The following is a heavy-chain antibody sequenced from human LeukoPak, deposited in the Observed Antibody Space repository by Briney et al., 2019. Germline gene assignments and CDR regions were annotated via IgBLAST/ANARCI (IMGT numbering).Heavy chain of an antibody. CDR1: SGSISSGGYY. D-gene: IGHD3-9*01. Sequence: SETLSLTCTVSSGSISSGGYYWSWIRQHPGKGLEWIGYIYYSGSTYYNPSLKSLVTISVDTSKNQFSLKLSSVTAADTAVYYCARELRDFDWLLLDYWGQGTLVTVSS. J-gene: IGHJ4*02. CDR3: ARELRDFDWLLLDY. V-gene: IGHV4-31*01. CDR2: IYYSGST.